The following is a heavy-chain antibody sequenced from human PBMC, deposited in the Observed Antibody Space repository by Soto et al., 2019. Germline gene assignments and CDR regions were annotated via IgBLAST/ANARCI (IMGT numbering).Heavy chain of an antibody. CDR2: IYYSGST. Sequence: QVQLQESGPGLVKPSQILSLTCTVSGGSISSGDYYWSWIRQPPGKGLEWIGYIYYSGSTYYNPSLKSRVTISVDTSKNQFSLKLSSVTAADTAVYYCARGDWDTMVRGVIITDAFDIWGQGTMVTVSS. D-gene: IGHD3-10*01. J-gene: IGHJ3*02. CDR1: GGSISSGDYY. V-gene: IGHV4-30-4*01. CDR3: ARGDWDTMVRGVIITDAFDI.